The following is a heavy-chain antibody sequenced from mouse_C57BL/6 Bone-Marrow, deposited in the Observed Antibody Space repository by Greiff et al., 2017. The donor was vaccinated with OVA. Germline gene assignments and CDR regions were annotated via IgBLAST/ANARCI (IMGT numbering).Heavy chain of an antibody. CDR2: IDPENGDT. J-gene: IGHJ2*01. CDR3: TTGGYGSLDY. CDR1: GFNIKDDY. D-gene: IGHD1-1*01. Sequence: VQLKQSGAELVRPGASVKLSCTASGFNIKDDYMHWVKQRPEQGLEWIGWIDPENGDTEYASKFQGKATITADTSSNTAYLQLSSLTSEDTAVYYCTTGGYGSLDYWGQGTTLTVSS. V-gene: IGHV14-4*01.